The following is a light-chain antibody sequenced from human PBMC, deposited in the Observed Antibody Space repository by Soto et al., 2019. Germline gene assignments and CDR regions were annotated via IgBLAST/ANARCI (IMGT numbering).Light chain of an antibody. J-gene: IGKJ1*01. CDR3: QQYDSSPRT. CDR1: QSVSSSY. CDR2: GAS. V-gene: IGKV3-20*01. Sequence: EIVLTQSPGTLSLSPGERATLSCRASQSVSSSYLAWYQQKPGQAPRLLIDGASSRAAGIPDRFSGSGSGTDFTLTISRLEPEDVAEYYCQQYDSSPRTFGQGTKVEIK.